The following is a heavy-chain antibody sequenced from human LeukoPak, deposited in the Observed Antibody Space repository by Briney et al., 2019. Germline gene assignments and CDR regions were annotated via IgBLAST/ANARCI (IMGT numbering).Heavy chain of an antibody. J-gene: IGHJ4*02. CDR2: IYYSGST. CDR3: ARLMRGFFDY. CDR1: GGSISSSSYY. D-gene: IGHD3-16*01. Sequence: SETLSLTCTVSGGSISSSSYYWGWIRQPPGKGLEWIGYIYYSGSTNYNPSLKSQVTISVDTSKNQFSLKLSSVTAADTAVYYCARLMRGFFDYWGQGTLVTVSS. V-gene: IGHV4-61*05.